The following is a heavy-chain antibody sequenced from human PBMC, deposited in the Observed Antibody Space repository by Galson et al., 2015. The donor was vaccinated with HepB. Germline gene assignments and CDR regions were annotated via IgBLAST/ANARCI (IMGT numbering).Heavy chain of an antibody. CDR3: TTDFLIQGDSSGWYRGDY. Sequence: SLRLSCAASGFTFSNAWMSWVRQAPGKGLEWVGRIKSKTDGGTTDYAAPVKGRFTISRDDSKNTLYLQMNSLKTEDTAVYYCTTDFLIQGDSSGWYRGDYWGQGTLVTVSS. D-gene: IGHD6-19*01. CDR1: GFTFSNAW. CDR2: IKSKTDGGTT. J-gene: IGHJ4*02. V-gene: IGHV3-15*01.